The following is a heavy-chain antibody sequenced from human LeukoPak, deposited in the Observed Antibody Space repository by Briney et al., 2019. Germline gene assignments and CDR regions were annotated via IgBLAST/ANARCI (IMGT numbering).Heavy chain of an antibody. CDR3: ARGTLRWQIVWDRDMDV. CDR2: INTNTGNP. D-gene: IGHD5-24*01. V-gene: IGHV7-4-1*02. Sequence: GASVKVSCKASGYTFTSYAMNWVRQAPGQGLEWMGWINTNTGNPTYAQGFTGRFVFSLDTSVSTAYLQISSLKAEDTAVYYCARGTLRWQIVWDRDMDVWGQGTTVTVSS. CDR1: GYTFTSYA. J-gene: IGHJ6*02.